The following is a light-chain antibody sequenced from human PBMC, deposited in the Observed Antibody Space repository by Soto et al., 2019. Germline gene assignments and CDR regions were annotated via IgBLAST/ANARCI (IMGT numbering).Light chain of an antibody. Sequence: EIVLTQSPATLSLSPWERATLSCRASQSVGYHLAWYQQKPGQAPKLLIYDASNRATGIPARFSGSGSGTDFPSPFRSLRPKIFAVFYCQQRHMWPITFGQGTRL. V-gene: IGKV3-11*01. CDR3: QQRHMWPIT. CDR1: QSVGYH. J-gene: IGKJ5*01. CDR2: DAS.